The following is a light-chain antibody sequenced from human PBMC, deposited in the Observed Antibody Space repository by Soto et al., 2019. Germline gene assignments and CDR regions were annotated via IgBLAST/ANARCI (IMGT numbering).Light chain of an antibody. CDR3: QQYGSSLFT. CDR1: QGIGTN. CDR2: AAS. V-gene: IGKV3-15*01. Sequence: EIVMTQSPGTLSVSPGERATLSCRASQGIGTNLAWYQQRPGQAPRLLIYAASSRATDIPARFTGRGSGTEFTLTISSLQSEDFAVYFCQQYGSSLFTFGPGTKVDFK. J-gene: IGKJ3*01.